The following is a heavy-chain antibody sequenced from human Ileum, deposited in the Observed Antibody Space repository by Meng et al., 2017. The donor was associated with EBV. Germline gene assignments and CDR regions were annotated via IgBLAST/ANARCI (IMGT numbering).Heavy chain of an antibody. V-gene: IGHV4-4*02. CDR3: GRDQGRELINH. J-gene: IGHJ4*02. D-gene: IGHD1-7*01. CDR2: VYHRGDT. Sequence: QVQVRGRGPGLAKPSGTRSLTCTVSGDSISSDIWWSWVRQPPGKGLEWIGEVYHRGDTNYNPSLKSRVDISVDKSKNQFYLSLFSVTAADTAVYYCGRDQGRELINHWGQGTLVTVSS. CDR1: GDSISSDIW.